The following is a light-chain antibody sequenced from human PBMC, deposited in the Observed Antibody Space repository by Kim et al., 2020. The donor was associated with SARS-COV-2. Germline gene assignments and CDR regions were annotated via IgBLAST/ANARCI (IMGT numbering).Light chain of an antibody. CDR1: QSIGNW. J-gene: IGKJ4*01. CDR2: SAS. Sequence: DIQMTQSPSFVSASVGDRVTITCRASQSIGNWLAWYQQKPGKVPKLLVYSASSLQSGVPSRFSGSGSGTEFTLTIDRLQPEDFATYYCQQATGFPLSFGGGTKVDIK. CDR3: QQATGFPLS. V-gene: IGKV1-12*01.